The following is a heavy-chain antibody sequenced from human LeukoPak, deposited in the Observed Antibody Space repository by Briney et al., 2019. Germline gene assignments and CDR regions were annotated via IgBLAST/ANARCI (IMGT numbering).Heavy chain of an antibody. CDR2: IKGDGSST. CDR3: ARDSTTGWYHGD. J-gene: IGHJ4*02. D-gene: IGHD6-19*01. CDR1: GFTFTTYW. Sequence: GGSLRLSCAASGFTFTTYWMHWVRQVPGKGLVWVARIKGDGSSTRHADSMKGRFTISRDNAKNTLYLQMNSLRDEDTAVYYCARDSTTGWYHGDWGQGTLVTVSS. V-gene: IGHV3-74*01.